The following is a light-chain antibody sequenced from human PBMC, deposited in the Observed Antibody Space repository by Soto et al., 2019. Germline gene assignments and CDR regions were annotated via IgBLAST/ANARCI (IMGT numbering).Light chain of an antibody. Sequence: DVQMTQSPSSLSASVGDRVTITCRASQTIRNHLNWYQHKPGKAPKVLIYGASTLQSGVPSRFSGSGFGTEFTLTISSLQPEDFATYYCQQSYSKRTFGRGTKVEIK. CDR1: QTIRNH. CDR3: QQSYSKRT. J-gene: IGKJ1*01. CDR2: GAS. V-gene: IGKV1-39*01.